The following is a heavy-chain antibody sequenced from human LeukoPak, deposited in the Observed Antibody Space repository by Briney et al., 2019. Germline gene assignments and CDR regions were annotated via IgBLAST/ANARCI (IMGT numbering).Heavy chain of an antibody. J-gene: IGHJ4*02. D-gene: IGHD3-10*01. CDR1: GFTFRRYE. Sequence: GGSLRLSCAASGFTFRRYEMNWVRQAPGKGLEWVSYISSSGSTIYYAASVKGRFTISRDNAKNSLYLQMNSLRAEDTAVYYCARDGKGRNRIGYYFDYWGQGTLVTVSS. CDR3: ARDGKGRNRIGYYFDY. V-gene: IGHV3-48*03. CDR2: ISSSGSTI.